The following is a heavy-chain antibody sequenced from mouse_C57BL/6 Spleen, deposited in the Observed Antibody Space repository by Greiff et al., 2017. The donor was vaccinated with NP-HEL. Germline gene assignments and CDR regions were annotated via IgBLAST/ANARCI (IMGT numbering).Heavy chain of an antibody. Sequence: EVQLQQSGAELVRPGASVKLSCTASGFNIKDDYMHWVKQRPEQGLEWIGWIDPENGDTEYASKFQGKATITADTSSNTAYLQLSSLTSEDTAVYYRTTLWLRRSFDVWGTGTTVTVSS. J-gene: IGHJ1*03. CDR2: IDPENGDT. CDR3: TTLWLRRSFDV. D-gene: IGHD2-2*01. CDR1: GFNIKDDY. V-gene: IGHV14-4*01.